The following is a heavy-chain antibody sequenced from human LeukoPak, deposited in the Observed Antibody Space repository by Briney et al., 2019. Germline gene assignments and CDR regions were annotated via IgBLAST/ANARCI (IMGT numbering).Heavy chain of an antibody. CDR2: IDGRSTDI. D-gene: IGHD3-10*02. Sequence: GGSLRLSCAASGFTFSNHAMNWVRQAPGQGLEWVSSIDGRSTDIYYADSVKGRFTISRDNAKNSLYLQMNSLRAEDTAVYYCAELGITMIGGVWGKGTTVAISS. CDR1: GFTFSNHA. CDR3: AELGITMIGGV. J-gene: IGHJ6*04. V-gene: IGHV3-21*01.